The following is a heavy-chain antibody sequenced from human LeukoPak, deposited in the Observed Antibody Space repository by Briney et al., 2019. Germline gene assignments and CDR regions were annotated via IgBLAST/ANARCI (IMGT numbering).Heavy chain of an antibody. J-gene: IGHJ4*02. CDR3: ASQIVGATTHFDY. Sequence: PSETLSLTCTVSGGSISSYYWSWIRQPPGKGLEWIGHIYYSGSTNYNPSLKSRVTISVDTSKNQFSLKLSSVTAADTAVYYCASQIVGATTHFDYWGQGTLVTVSS. CDR1: GGSISSYY. D-gene: IGHD1-26*01. V-gene: IGHV4-59*01. CDR2: IYYSGST.